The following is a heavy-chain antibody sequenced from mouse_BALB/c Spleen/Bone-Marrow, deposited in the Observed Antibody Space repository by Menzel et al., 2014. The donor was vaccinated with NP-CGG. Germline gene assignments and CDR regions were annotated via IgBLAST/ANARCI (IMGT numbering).Heavy chain of an antibody. Sequence: QVQLQQSGPELVRPGVSVKISCEGSGYTFADYAMHWVKRSHAKSLEWIGVISTYSGNTNYNQKFKGKATMTVDKSSSTAYMELARLTSEDSAIYYCARSYYGSSQPFDYWGQGTTLTVSS. V-gene: IGHV1-67*01. CDR1: GYTFADYA. CDR2: ISTYSGNT. J-gene: IGHJ2*01. D-gene: IGHD1-1*01. CDR3: ARSYYGSSQPFDY.